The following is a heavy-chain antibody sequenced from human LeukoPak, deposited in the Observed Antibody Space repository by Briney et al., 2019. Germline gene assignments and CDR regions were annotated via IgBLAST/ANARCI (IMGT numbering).Heavy chain of an antibody. J-gene: IGHJ4*02. CDR1: GYSFTDYY. V-gene: IGHV1-2*02. Sequence: ASVKVSCKASGYSFTDYYMHWVRQAPGQGLEWMGWINPYSGVTTYAQKFQGRVTMTRDTSISTAYMELRSLRSDDTAVYYCARDGPHVDTAMVVGDYWGQGTLVTVSS. D-gene: IGHD5-18*01. CDR2: INPYSGVT. CDR3: ARDGPHVDTAMVVGDY.